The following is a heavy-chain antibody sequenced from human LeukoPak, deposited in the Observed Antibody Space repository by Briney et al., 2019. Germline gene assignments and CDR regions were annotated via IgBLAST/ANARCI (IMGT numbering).Heavy chain of an antibody. CDR1: GFTFSTYA. D-gene: IGHD3-3*01. Sequence: GGSLRLSCAASGFTFSTYAMSWVRQAPGRGLEWVSAITGGAGGTYYADSVKGRFTISRDNSKNTLYLQMNSLRAEDTAVYYCAKESRITIFGVVIPFDYWGQGTLVTVSS. CDR3: AKESRITIFGVVIPFDY. V-gene: IGHV3-23*01. CDR2: ITGGAGGT. J-gene: IGHJ4*02.